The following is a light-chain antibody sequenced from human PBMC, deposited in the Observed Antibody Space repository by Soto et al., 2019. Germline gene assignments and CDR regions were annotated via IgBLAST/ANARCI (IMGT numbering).Light chain of an antibody. CDR2: DAS. Sequence: DIHMTQSPSSLSASVGDRVTITCRASQGIANYLAWFQQKPGKATKSLIYDASTLQSGVPSRFSGSGSGTDFTLTISSLQPDDFATYYCQQYNNLYTFGQGTKLEIK. CDR3: QQYNNLYT. V-gene: IGKV1-16*01. J-gene: IGKJ2*01. CDR1: QGIANY.